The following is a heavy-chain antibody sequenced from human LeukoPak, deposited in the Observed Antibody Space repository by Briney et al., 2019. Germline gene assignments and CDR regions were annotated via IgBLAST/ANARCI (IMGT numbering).Heavy chain of an antibody. CDR1: GFTFDDYG. CDR3: ARELVKQVGATSRGVGAFDI. D-gene: IGHD1-26*01. J-gene: IGHJ3*02. Sequence: GGSLRLSCAASGFTFDDYGMSWVRQAPGKGLEWVSGINWNGGSTGYADSVKGRFTISRDNAKNSLYLQMNSLRAEDTALYHCARELVKQVGATSRGVGAFDIWGQGTMVTVSS. V-gene: IGHV3-20*01. CDR2: INWNGGST.